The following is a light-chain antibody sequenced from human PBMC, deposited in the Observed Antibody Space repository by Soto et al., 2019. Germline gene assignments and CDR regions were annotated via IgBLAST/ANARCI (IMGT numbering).Light chain of an antibody. CDR2: SNN. J-gene: IGLJ3*02. CDR1: SSNIGSNT. CDR3: AAWDDSLNGPFCV. Sequence: QSVLTQPPSASGTPGQRVTISCSGSSSNIGSNTVNWYQQLPGTAPKLLIYSNNQRPSGVPDRFSGSKSGTSASLAISGLQSEHEADYYSAAWDDSLNGPFCVFGGVTTVTVL. V-gene: IGLV1-44*01.